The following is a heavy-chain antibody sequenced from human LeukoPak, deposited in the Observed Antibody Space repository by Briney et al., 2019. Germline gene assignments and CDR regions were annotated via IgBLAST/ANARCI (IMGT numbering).Heavy chain of an antibody. CDR1: GFTFSSSA. D-gene: IGHD3-10*01. CDR3: VREMGSGTHYCLEF. Sequence: GGSLRLSCSASGFTFSSSAMHWVRQAPGKGLEYVSSINPSGSFVSYADFAKGRFIISRDNWRNTLHLQMNSLTPDDTAIYYCVREMGSGTHYCLEFWGQGALVTVSA. J-gene: IGHJ4*02. CDR2: INPSGSFV. V-gene: IGHV3-64D*06.